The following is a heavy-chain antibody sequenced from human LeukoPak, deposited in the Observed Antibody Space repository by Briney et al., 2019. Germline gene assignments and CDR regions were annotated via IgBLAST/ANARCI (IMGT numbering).Heavy chain of an antibody. CDR1: GDSISSYY. CDR3: ATGYSSTWYYFDY. V-gene: IGHV4-59*01. CDR2: IYHSGST. Sequence: PSETLSLTCTVSGDSISSYYWSWIRQPPGKGLEWIGYIYHSGSTNYNPSLKSRVTISADTSKVQFSLKLASVTAADAAVYYCATGYSSTWYYFDYWGQGTLVTVSS. J-gene: IGHJ4*02. D-gene: IGHD6-13*01.